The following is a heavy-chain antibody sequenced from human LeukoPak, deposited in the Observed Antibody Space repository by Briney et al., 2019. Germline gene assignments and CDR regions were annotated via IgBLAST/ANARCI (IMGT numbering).Heavy chain of an antibody. CDR2: ISAYNGNT. CDR3: AREYYDFWSGFFGNNWFDP. Sequence: GASVKVSCKASGYTFTSYGISWVRQAPGQGLEWMGWISAYNGNTNYAQKLQGRVTMTTDTSTSTAYMELRSLRSDDTAVYYCAREYYDFWSGFFGNNWFDPWGQGTLVTVSS. CDR1: GYTFTSYG. V-gene: IGHV1-18*01. J-gene: IGHJ5*02. D-gene: IGHD3-3*01.